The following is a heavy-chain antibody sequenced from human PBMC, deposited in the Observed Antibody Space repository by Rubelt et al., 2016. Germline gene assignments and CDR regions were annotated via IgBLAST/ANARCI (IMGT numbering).Heavy chain of an antibody. Sequence: QVQLVQSGAVLKKPGASVKVSCKVSGDTLSVFSIHWVRQAPGKGLEWMGGLDGEDGETVYAQNVQGRLIMTEETSTDTAYMELSRLTSADTAVYYCSTADSSSWYDATDTWGQGTMVTVSS. CDR2: LDGEDGET. V-gene: IGHV1-24*01. J-gene: IGHJ3*02. D-gene: IGHD6-13*01. CDR1: GDTLSVFS. CDR3: STADSSSWYDATDT.